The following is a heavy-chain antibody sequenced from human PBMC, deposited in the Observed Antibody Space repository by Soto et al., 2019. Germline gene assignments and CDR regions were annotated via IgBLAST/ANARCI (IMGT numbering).Heavy chain of an antibody. J-gene: IGHJ4*02. CDR3: ARVPHGYTPFDY. CDR1: GYTFTGYY. D-gene: IGHD5-12*01. CDR2: INPNSGGT. V-gene: IGHV1-2*02. Sequence: AASVKVSCKASGYTFTGYYMHWVRQAPGQGLEWMGWINPNSGGTNYAQKFQGRVTMTRDTSISTAYMELSRLRSDDTAVYYCARVPHGYTPFDYWGQGTLVTVS.